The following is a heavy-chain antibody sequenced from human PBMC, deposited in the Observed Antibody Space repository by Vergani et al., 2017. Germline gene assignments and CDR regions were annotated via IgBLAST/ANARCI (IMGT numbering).Heavy chain of an antibody. CDR3: VKEKIDLGSYCFDS. V-gene: IGHV3-23*01. D-gene: IGHD2/OR15-2a*01. CDR1: GFTFSNSA. J-gene: IGHJ4*01. CDR2: ISGPGLST. Sequence: EVQLLESGGGLVQPGGSLRLSCAASGFTFSNSAVSWVRQAPGRGLAWVSSISGPGLSTYYADSVKGRFSISRDNSKNTVFLQMHSLRAEDTAIYYCVKEKIDLGSYCFDSWGHGILVTVSS.